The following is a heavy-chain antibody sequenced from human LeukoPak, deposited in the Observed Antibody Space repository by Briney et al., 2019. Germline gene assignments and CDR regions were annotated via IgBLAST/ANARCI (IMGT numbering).Heavy chain of an antibody. CDR1: GFTFSSYS. CDR3: AKVAPYYYDSSGYPLGYYYYYMDV. V-gene: IGHV3-48*01. Sequence: GGSLRLSCAASGFTFSSYSMNWVRQAPGKGLEWVSYVSSSSSTIYYADSVKGRFTISRDNAKNSLYLQMNSLRAEDTAVYYCAKVAPYYYDSSGYPLGYYYYYMDVWGKGTTVTVSS. CDR2: VSSSSSTI. D-gene: IGHD3-22*01. J-gene: IGHJ6*03.